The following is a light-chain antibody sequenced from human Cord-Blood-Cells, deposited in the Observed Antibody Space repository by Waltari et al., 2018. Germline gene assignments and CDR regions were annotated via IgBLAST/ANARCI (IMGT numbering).Light chain of an antibody. V-gene: IGLV2-14*01. Sequence: QSALPQPASVSAPPAQPIPISCTGTIGYIGGYNSVSWYPQHPGNAPKLMIYEVSKRPSGVSNRFSGSKSGNTASLTISGLQAEDEADYYCSSYTSSSTLVFGGGTKLTVL. CDR3: SSYTSSSTLV. CDR2: EVS. J-gene: IGLJ2*01. CDR1: IGYIGGYNS.